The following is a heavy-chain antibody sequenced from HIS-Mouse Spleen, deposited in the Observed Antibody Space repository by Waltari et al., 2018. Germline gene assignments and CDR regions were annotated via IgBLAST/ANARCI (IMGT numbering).Heavy chain of an antibody. D-gene: IGHD6-13*01. CDR1: GGPTSSSSYY. CDR2: IYYSGST. V-gene: IGHV4-39*07. CDR3: AREIPYSSSWYDWYFDL. Sequence: QLQLQESGPGLVKPSATLSLTCTFSGGPTSSSSYYWGWFRQPPGKGLEWIGSIYYSGSTYYNPSLKSRVTISVDTSKNQFSLKLSSVTAADTAVYYCAREIPYSSSWYDWYFDLWGRGTLVTVSS. J-gene: IGHJ2*01.